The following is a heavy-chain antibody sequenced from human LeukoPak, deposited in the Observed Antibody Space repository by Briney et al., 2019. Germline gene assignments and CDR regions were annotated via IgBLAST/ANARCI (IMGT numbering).Heavy chain of an antibody. CDR1: GYTFTSYG. CDR3: ARAIGASSGDLNWFDP. J-gene: IGHJ5*02. Sequence: ASVKVSSKASGYTFTSYGISWVRQAPGQGLEWMGWISAYNGNTNYAQKLQGRVTMTTDTSTSTAYMELRSLRSDDTAVYYCARAIGASSGDLNWFDPWGQGTLVTVSS. D-gene: IGHD3-10*01. V-gene: IGHV1-18*01. CDR2: ISAYNGNT.